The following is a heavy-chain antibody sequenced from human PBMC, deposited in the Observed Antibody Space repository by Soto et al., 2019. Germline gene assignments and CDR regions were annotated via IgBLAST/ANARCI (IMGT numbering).Heavy chain of an antibody. CDR3: ATSRISIAVAGETEYYFDY. CDR1: GYIFTGYY. V-gene: IGHV1-2*04. D-gene: IGHD6-19*01. Sequence: QVQLLQSGAELKKPGASVKVSCKASGYIFTGYYMHWVRQAPGQGLEWMGWINPNSGDTNYTQKFQGWVTMTRDTYISTAYMELSRLRSDDTAVYYCATSRISIAVAGETEYYFDYWGQGTPVTVSS. J-gene: IGHJ4*02. CDR2: INPNSGDT.